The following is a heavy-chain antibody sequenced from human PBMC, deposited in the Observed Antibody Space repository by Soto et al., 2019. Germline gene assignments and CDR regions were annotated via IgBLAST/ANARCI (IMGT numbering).Heavy chain of an antibody. V-gene: IGHV1-3*01. D-gene: IGHD2-15*01. J-gene: IGHJ5*02. CDR1: GYTFTSYA. CDR3: ARADCSGGSCYRYFDP. Sequence: GASVKVSCKASGYTFTSYAMHWVRQAPGQRLEWMGWINAGNGNTKYSQKFQGRVTITRDTSASTAYMELSSLRSEDTAVYYCARADCSGGSCYRYFDPWGQGTLVTVSS. CDR2: INAGNGNT.